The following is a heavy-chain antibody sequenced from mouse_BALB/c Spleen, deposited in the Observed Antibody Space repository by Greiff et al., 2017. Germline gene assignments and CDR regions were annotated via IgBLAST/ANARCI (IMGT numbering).Heavy chain of an antibody. D-gene: IGHD2-1*01. Sequence: EVHLVESGGGLVKPGGSLKLSCAASGFTFSDYYMYWVRQTPEKRLEWVATISDGGSYTYYPDSVKGRFTISRDNAKNNLYLQMSSLKSEDTAMYYCARGGDGNYDPFAYWGQGTLVTVSA. J-gene: IGHJ3*01. CDR3: ARGGDGNYDPFAY. V-gene: IGHV5-4*02. CDR2: ISDGGSYT. CDR1: GFTFSDYY.